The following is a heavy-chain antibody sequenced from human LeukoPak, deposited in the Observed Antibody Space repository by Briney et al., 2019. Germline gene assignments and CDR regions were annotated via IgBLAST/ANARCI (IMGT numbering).Heavy chain of an antibody. CDR2: ISSSSSNI. Sequence: GGSLRLSCAASGFTFSSYSMNWVRQAPGQGLEWVSYISSSSSNIYYAVSVKGRFTISRDNAKNSLHLQMNSLRDEDTAVYYCARDFRYDFDYWGQGTLVTVSS. D-gene: IGHD5-12*01. V-gene: IGHV3-48*02. CDR3: ARDFRYDFDY. CDR1: GFTFSSYS. J-gene: IGHJ4*02.